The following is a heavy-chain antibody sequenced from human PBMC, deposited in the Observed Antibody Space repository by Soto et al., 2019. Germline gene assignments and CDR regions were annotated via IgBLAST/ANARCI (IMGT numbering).Heavy chain of an antibody. CDR1: GGALNGYD. V-gene: IGHV4-34*01. CDR3: TRSSGRSSGWAHYYYYGLDV. J-gene: IGHJ6*02. D-gene: IGHD6-19*01. CDR2: ISHSGTT. Sequence: PETVSLTCAVYGGALNGYDWSWIRQPPGKGLEWIGEISHSGTTNYNPSLKSRVTIFVDTSKNQFSLKFKSVTGADTAVYYCTRSSGRSSGWAHYYYYGLDVWGQGTTVTVSS.